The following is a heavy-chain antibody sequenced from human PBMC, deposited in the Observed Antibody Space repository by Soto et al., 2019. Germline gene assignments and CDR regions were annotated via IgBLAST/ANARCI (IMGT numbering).Heavy chain of an antibody. V-gene: IGHV3-33*01. Sequence: PGGSLRLSCAASGFTFSRYVMHWVRQGPGKGLEWVADMWSDGSNRYYADSVKGRFTISRDNSKNTLYLQMNSLRAEDTAVYYCARDRDDAGDDGHWGQGPLVTVSP. CDR3: ARDRDDAGDDGH. CDR1: GFTFSRYV. CDR2: MWSDGSNR. D-gene: IGHD4-17*01. J-gene: IGHJ4*02.